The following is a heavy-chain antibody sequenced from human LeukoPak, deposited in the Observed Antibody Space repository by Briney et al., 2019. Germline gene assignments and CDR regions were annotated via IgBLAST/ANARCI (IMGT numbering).Heavy chain of an antibody. CDR3: ARDRMVYCSGGSCYRYDAFDI. CDR2: IYYSGST. V-gene: IGHV4-59*01. Sequence: SETLSLTCTVSGGSISSYYWSWIRQPPGKGLEWIGYIYYSGSTNYNPSLKSRVTISVDTSKNQFSLKLNSVTAADTAVYYCARDRMVYCSGGSCYRYDAFDIWGQGTMVTVSS. CDR1: GGSISSYY. J-gene: IGHJ3*02. D-gene: IGHD2-15*01.